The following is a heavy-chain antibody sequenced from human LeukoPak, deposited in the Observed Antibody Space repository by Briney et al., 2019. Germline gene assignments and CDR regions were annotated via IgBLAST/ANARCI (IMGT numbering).Heavy chain of an antibody. J-gene: IGHJ4*02. D-gene: IGHD2-2*01. Sequence: GGSLRLSCAASGFTFSTYAMSWVRQAPGKGLEWVSTISDSSATYYADSVKGRFSISRDNSKNTLYLQMNSLRAEDTAVYYCAKGGTGYCSSSSCLYYFHYWDQGTLVTVSS. CDR3: AKGGTGYCSSSSCLYYFHY. V-gene: IGHV3-23*01. CDR2: ISDSSAT. CDR1: GFTFSTYA.